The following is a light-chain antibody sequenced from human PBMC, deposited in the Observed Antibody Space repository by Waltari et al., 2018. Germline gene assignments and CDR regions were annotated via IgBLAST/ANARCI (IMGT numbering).Light chain of an antibody. CDR3: QAWDFSIVA. J-gene: IGLJ2*01. V-gene: IGLV3-1*01. Sequence: TITCSGDKLGDKYACWYQQKPGQSPLLVIYEDDKRPSGIPERFSGSNSGNTATLTISGTQATDEADYYCQAWDFSIVAFGGGTKLTVL. CDR2: EDD. CDR1: KLGDKY.